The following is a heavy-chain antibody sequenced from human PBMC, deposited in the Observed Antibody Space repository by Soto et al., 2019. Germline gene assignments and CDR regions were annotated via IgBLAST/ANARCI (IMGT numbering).Heavy chain of an antibody. CDR2: ISGSGGST. Sequence: LRLSCSASGFTFSSYAMGWVRQAPGKWLEWVSAISGSGGSTYYADSVKGRFTISRDNSKNTLYLQMNSLRAEDTAVYYCAKDYYDSSGYFDYWGQGTLVTVSS. D-gene: IGHD3-22*01. CDR1: GFTFSSYA. CDR3: AKDYYDSSGYFDY. J-gene: IGHJ4*02. V-gene: IGHV3-23*01.